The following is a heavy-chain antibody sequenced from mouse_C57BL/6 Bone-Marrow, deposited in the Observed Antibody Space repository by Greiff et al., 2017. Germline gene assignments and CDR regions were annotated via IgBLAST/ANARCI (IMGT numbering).Heavy chain of an antibody. CDR3: ARYYFFDY. V-gene: IGHV1-19*01. CDR2: ISPYNGGT. CDR1: GYTFTDYY. Sequence: VQLLQSGPVLVKPGGSVKMSCKASGYTFTDYYMNWVKQSQGKSLEWVGAISPYNGGTSYNHKVKGKATLTVDKSSSTVYMEINSLTSEDSAVYYCARYYFFDYWGQGTTLTVSS. J-gene: IGHJ2*01.